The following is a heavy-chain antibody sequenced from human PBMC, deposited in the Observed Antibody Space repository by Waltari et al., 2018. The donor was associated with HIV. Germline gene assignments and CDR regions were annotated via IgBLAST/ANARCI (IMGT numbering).Heavy chain of an antibody. J-gene: IGHJ4*02. Sequence: QVQLQESGPGLVKPSQTLSLTCTVSGGSISSGSYYWSWIRPPAGKGLEWIGRIYTSGSTNYNPSLKSRVTISVDTSKNQFSLKLSSVTAADTAVYYCARGGSYGGYYFDYWGQGTLVTVSS. CDR2: IYTSGST. CDR3: ARGGSYGGYYFDY. V-gene: IGHV4-61*02. D-gene: IGHD4-17*01. CDR1: GGSISSGSYY.